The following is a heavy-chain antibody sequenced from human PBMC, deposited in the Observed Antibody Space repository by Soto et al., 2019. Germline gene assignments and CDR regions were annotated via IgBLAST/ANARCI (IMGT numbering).Heavy chain of an antibody. J-gene: IGHJ4*02. CDR1: GGSISSSSYY. D-gene: IGHD2-21*02. V-gene: IGHV4-39*01. CDR3: ARQFGVTAIIY. CDR2: IYYSGST. Sequence: SETLSLTCTVSGGSISSSSYYWGWIRQPPGKGLEWIGSIYYSGSTYYNPSLKSRVTISVDTSKNQFSLKLSSVTAADTAVYYCARQFGVTAIIYWGQGTLVTVS.